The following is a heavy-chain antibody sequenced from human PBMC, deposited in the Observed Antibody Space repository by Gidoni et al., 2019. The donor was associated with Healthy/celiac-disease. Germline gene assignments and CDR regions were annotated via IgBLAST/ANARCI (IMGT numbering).Heavy chain of an antibody. J-gene: IGHJ4*02. D-gene: IGHD3-9*01. V-gene: IGHV3-53*01. Sequence: EVQLVESGGGLIQPGGSLRLSCAASGFTVSSNYMSWVRQAPGKGLEWVSVIYSGGSTYYADSVKGRFTISRDNSKNTLYLQMNSLRAEDTAVYYCARSAHYDILTGYQGPFDYWGQGTLVTVSS. CDR1: GFTVSSNY. CDR2: IYSGGST. CDR3: ARSAHYDILTGYQGPFDY.